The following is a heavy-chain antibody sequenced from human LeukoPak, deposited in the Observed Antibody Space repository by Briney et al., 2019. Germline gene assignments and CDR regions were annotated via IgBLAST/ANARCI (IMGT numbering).Heavy chain of an antibody. CDR1: GGSISSSSYS. D-gene: IGHD2-2*01. V-gene: IGHV4-39*07. CDR3: ANQLSDLYYFDS. CDR2: IYYSGST. Sequence: SETLSLTCTVSGGSISSSSYSWGWIRQPPGKGLEWIGSIYYSGSTYYNPSLKSRVTISVDTSKNQFSLKLSSVTAADTAVYYCANQLSDLYYFDSWGQGTLVTVSS. J-gene: IGHJ4*02.